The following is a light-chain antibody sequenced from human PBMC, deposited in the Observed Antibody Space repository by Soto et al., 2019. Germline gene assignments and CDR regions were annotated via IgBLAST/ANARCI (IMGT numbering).Light chain of an antibody. CDR2: GAS. V-gene: IGKV3-15*01. J-gene: IGKJ1*01. CDR1: RSVSSN. CDR3: QQYNNWPQT. Sequence: EVVLTQSPATLSVFLGDRATLSCRASRSVSSNLAWYQQKPGQAPRLLIYGASTRATGIPARFSGSGSGTEFTLTISSLQSEDFAVYYCQQYNNWPQTFGQGTKVDIK.